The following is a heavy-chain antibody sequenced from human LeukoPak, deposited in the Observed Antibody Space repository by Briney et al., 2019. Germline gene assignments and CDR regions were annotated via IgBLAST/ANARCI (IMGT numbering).Heavy chain of an antibody. Sequence: PSETLSLTCTVSGGSISSSSYYWGWIRQPPGKGLEWIGSIYYSGSTYYNPSLKSRVTISVDTSKNQFSLKLSSVTAADTAVYYCARHISIGYQLLMNFDYWGQGTLVTVSS. CDR2: IYYSGST. J-gene: IGHJ4*02. D-gene: IGHD2-2*01. CDR1: GGSISSSSYY. CDR3: ARHISIGYQLLMNFDY. V-gene: IGHV4-39*01.